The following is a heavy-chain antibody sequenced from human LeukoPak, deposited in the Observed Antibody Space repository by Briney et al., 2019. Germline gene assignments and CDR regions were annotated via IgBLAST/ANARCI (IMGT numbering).Heavy chain of an antibody. D-gene: IGHD3-10*01. CDR1: GFTFNNYG. V-gene: IGHV3-30*02. CDR2: IRYNGNNQ. J-gene: IGHJ6*03. CDR3: AKDSAFYYIDV. Sequence: GGSLRLSCAASGFTFNNYGMHWVRQAPGKGLEWVAFIRYNGNNQYYADSVKGRLTISRDNSKNTLYLQMNSLKGDDTAVYYCAKDSAFYYIDVWGKGTTVIISS.